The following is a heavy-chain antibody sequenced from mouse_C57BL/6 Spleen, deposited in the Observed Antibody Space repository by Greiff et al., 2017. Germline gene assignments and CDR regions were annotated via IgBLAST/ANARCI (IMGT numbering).Heavy chain of an antibody. CDR2: INPSTGGT. J-gene: IGHJ4*01. Sequence: VQLQQSGPELVKPGASVKISCKASGYSFTGYYMNWVKQSPEKSLEWIGEINPSTGGTTYNQKFKAKATLTVDKSSSTAYMQLTSLTSEDSAVYYCARWSALYAMDYWGQGTSVTVSS. CDR3: ARWSALYAMDY. V-gene: IGHV1-42*01. CDR1: GYSFTGYY.